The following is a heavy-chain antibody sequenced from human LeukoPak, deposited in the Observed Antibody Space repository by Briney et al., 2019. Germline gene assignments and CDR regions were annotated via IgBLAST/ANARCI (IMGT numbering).Heavy chain of an antibody. CDR2: IYSGGGT. CDR1: GFTLSNNY. CDR3: ARELVPSLDY. V-gene: IGHV3-66*01. Sequence: PGGSLRLSCTASGFTLSNNYMSWVRQAPGKGLEWVSIIYSGGGTYYADSVKGRFTISKDNSKNTLYLQMNSLRVEDTAVYYCARELVPSLDYWGQGTLVTVSS. D-gene: IGHD2-8*02. J-gene: IGHJ4*02.